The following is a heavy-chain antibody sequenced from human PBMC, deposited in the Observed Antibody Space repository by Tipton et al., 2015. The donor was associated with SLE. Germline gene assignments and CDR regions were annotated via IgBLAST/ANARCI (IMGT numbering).Heavy chain of an antibody. Sequence: LRLSCTVSGGSISSYYWSWIRQPPGKGLEWIGYIDYSGSTNYNPSRQSRVTISVDTSKNQFSLKLSSVTAADTAVYYCAREWDPWGQGTLVTVSS. V-gene: IGHV4-59*12. CDR3: AREWDP. CDR1: GGSISSYY. J-gene: IGHJ5*02. CDR2: IDYSGST.